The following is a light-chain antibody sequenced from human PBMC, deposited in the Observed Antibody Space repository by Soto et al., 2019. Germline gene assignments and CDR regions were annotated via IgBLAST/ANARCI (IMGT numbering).Light chain of an antibody. Sequence: DVVMTQSPLSLPVTLGQPASISCRSSQGLLHSNGDTFLSWFQQRPGQSPRRLIYQVSNRDSGVPDRFSGSGSGTDFTLTISRVEAEDVGIYYCMQGTHWPYTFVQGTKLEI. J-gene: IGKJ2*01. CDR2: QVS. V-gene: IGKV2-30*02. CDR3: MQGTHWPYT. CDR1: QGLLHSNGDTF.